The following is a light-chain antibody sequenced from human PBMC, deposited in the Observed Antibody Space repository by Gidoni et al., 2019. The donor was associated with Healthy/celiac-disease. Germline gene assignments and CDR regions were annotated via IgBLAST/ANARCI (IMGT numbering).Light chain of an antibody. J-gene: IGKJ4*01. CDR2: DAS. Sequence: ATTLTQSPSSLSASVGDRVTITCRASQGISSALAWYQQKPGKAPKLLIYDASSLESGVPSRFSGSGSGTDFTLTISSLQPEDFATYYCQQFNSYPSFGGGTKVEIK. CDR1: QGISSA. CDR3: QQFNSYPS. V-gene: IGKV1-13*02.